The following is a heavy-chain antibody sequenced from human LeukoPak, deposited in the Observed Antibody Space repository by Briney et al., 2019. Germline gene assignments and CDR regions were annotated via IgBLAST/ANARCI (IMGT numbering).Heavy chain of an antibody. J-gene: IGHJ3*02. CDR2: NYTSGST. CDR3: ARASHYYDSSGYYVDAFDI. Sequence: SETLSLTCTVSGGSISSGSYYWSWIRQPAGKGLEWIGRNYTSGSTNYNPSLKSRVTISVDTSKNQFSLKLSSVTAADTAVYYCARASHYYDSSGYYVDAFDIWGQGTMVTVSS. V-gene: IGHV4-61*02. D-gene: IGHD3-22*01. CDR1: GGSISSGSYY.